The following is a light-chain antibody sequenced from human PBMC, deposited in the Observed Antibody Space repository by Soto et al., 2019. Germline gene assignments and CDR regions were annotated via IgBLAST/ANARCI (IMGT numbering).Light chain of an antibody. J-gene: IGLJ2*01. Sequence: QSALTQPPSASGSPGQSVTISCTGTSTDVGAYNYVFWYQQHPGKAPKLMIYAVSKRPSGVPDRFSGSKSGNTASLTVSGLQADDEADYYCSSYVGTNNLVFGGGTKVTVL. V-gene: IGLV2-8*01. CDR2: AVS. CDR3: SSYVGTNNLV. CDR1: STDVGAYNY.